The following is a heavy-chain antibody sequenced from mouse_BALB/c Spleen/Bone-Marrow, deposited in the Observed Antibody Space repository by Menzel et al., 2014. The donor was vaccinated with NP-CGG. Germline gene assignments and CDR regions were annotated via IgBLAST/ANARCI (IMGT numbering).Heavy chain of an antibody. V-gene: IGHV1-52*01. CDR1: GYTITSYW. Sequence: QVQLQQSGAELVRPGASVKLSCKASGYTITSYWMNWVKQRPEQGLEWIGRIDPYDRETHYNQKFKDKAILTVDKSSSTAYMQLSSLTSEDSAFYYCARLQGTTVVRYSYFDYWGQGSTLTVSS. D-gene: IGHD1-1*01. CDR3: ARLQGTTVVRYSYFDY. J-gene: IGHJ2*01. CDR2: IDPYDRET.